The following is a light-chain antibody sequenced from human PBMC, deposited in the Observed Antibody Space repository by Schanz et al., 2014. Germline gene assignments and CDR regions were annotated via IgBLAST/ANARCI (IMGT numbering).Light chain of an antibody. J-gene: IGLJ3*02. V-gene: IGLV1-47*01. CDR1: SSNIGSKF. Sequence: QSVLTQPPSVSGPPGQRVTISCSGSSSNIGSKFVYWYQHLPGTAPKLLIYANNQRPSGVPDRFSNSKSGTSASLAISGLRSADEADYYCAAWDDSLSVWVFGGGTKLTVL. CDR2: ANN. CDR3: AAWDDSLSVWV.